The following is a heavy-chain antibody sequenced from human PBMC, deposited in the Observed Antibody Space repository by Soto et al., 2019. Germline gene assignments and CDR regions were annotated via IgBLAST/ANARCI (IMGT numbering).Heavy chain of an antibody. CDR1: GFKFTDYG. CDR2: SWFDGSIA. J-gene: IGHJ4*02. CDR3: ARDGARIDSSGKFDY. D-gene: IGHD3-22*01. Sequence: PGGSLRLSCVASGFKFTDYGLNWVRQTPGKGLEWVAISWFDGSIAYYAESVKGRFTISRDDSRNTVYLHMNSLRGEDTAMYYCARDGARIDSSGKFDYWGQRTQVTVSS. V-gene: IGHV3-33*01.